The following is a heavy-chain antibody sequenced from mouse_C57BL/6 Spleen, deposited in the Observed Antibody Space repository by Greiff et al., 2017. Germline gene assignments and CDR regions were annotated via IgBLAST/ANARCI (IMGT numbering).Heavy chain of an antibody. CDR3: ASNDYGRDYYSMDY. Sequence: QVQLKESGPGLVQPSQSLSITCTVSGFSLTSYGVHWVRQSPGKGLEWLGVIWSGGSTDYNAAFISRLSISKDNSKSQVFFKMHSLQADDTAIYYCASNDYGRDYYSMDYWGQGTSVAVSS. J-gene: IGHJ4*01. CDR1: GFSLTSYG. CDR2: IWSGGST. V-gene: IGHV2-2*01. D-gene: IGHD2-4*01.